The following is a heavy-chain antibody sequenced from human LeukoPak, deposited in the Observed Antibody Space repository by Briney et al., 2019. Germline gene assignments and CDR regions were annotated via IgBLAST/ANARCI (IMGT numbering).Heavy chain of an antibody. CDR2: IYYSGST. D-gene: IGHD6-6*01. V-gene: IGHV4-39*01. J-gene: IGHJ4*02. CDR1: GGSISGGGYY. CDR3: ARLSAVPAPFDY. Sequence: PSETLSLTCTVSGGSISGGGYYWGWIHQPPGKGLEWIGSIYYSGSTYYNPSLKSRVTISVDTSKNQFSLKLSSVTAADTAVYYCARLSAVPAPFDYWGQGTLVTVSS.